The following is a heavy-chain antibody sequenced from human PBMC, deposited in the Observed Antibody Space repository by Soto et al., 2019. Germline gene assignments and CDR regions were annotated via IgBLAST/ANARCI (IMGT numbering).Heavy chain of an antibody. CDR2: IFHSGDA. J-gene: IGHJ3*01. V-gene: IGHV4-30-2*01. Sequence: QLQLHNSGSTLVKPSQTLSLTCGVSGASVNRGSHSWSWIRQTPGKGLEWIGFIFHSGDAFYNPSLQSRVTISGDTSNNLFSLRLPSVTAADTAIYYCAPSPRGNYRSDAFDVWGQGTMVTVSS. CDR3: APSPRGNYRSDAFDV. D-gene: IGHD4-4*01. CDR1: GASVNRGSHS.